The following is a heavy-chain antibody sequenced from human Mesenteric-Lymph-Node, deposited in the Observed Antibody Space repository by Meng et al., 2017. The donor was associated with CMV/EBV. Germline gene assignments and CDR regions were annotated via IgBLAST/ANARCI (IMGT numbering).Heavy chain of an antibody. Sequence: GESLKISCKGSGYSLTNSWIGWVRQMPGKGLEWLGIIYPGDSDTRYSPSFQGQVTISADKSISTAYLQWSSLKASDTAMYYCARHSWLGYCSSTSCYAFDMWGQGTMVTVSS. J-gene: IGHJ3*02. V-gene: IGHV5-51*01. CDR1: GYSLTNSW. D-gene: IGHD2-2*01. CDR3: ARHSWLGYCSSTSCYAFDM. CDR2: IYPGDSDT.